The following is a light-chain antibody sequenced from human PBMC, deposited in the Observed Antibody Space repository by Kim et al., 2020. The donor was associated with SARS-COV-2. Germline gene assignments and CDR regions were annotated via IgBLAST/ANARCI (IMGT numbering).Light chain of an antibody. V-gene: IGLV3-1*01. CDR2: QDT. Sequence: SSELTQPPSVSVSPGQTASITCSGDKLGDKYACWYQQKSGQSPVLVIYQDTKRPSGIPERFSGSNSGNTVTLTISGTQAMDEADYYCQAWDSNTGVLGGGTQLTVL. J-gene: IGLJ2*01. CDR1: KLGDKY. CDR3: QAWDSNTGV.